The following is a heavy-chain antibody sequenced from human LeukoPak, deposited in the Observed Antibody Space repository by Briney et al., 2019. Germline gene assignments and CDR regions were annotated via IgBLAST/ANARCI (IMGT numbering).Heavy chain of an antibody. CDR3: AREDRGGAFDV. Sequence: ASVKVSCKASGYTFTNYAISWVRQAPGQGLEWMGWIGTYNGNPDYTQSLQGRVTMTTDTSTSTAYMELRSLKSDDTSVYYCAREDRGGAFDVWGRGTMVIVSS. J-gene: IGHJ3*01. CDR2: IGTYNGNP. D-gene: IGHD3-16*01. CDR1: GYTFTNYA. V-gene: IGHV1-18*01.